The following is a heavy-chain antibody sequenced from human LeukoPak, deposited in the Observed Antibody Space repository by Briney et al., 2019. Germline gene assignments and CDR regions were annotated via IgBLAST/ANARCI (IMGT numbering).Heavy chain of an antibody. CDR3: GKAFPPLRVAAAGDY. D-gene: IGHD6-25*01. V-gene: IGHV3-21*06. J-gene: IGHJ4*02. CDR2: ISYMGDHR. Sequence: GGSLRLSCTASGFTFSDCDMNWFRQAPGKGLQWVSSISYMGDHRYYADSAKGRFTISRDNAKNSLYLQMGNLRADDTAVYYCGKAFPPLRVAAAGDYWGQGTLVTVSS. CDR1: GFTFSDCD.